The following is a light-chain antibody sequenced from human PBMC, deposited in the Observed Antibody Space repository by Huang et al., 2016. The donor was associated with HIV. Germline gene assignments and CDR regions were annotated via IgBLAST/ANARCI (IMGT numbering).Light chain of an antibody. CDR3: QQYDNLPLT. Sequence: DIQMTQSPSSLSASVGDRVTITCQASQDIRKYLNWYQQKPEKAPKLLIYDASKLETGVPSRFSGSGSGTYFTFTISSLQPEDIATYYCQQYDNLPLTFGPGTKVDIK. V-gene: IGKV1-33*01. CDR1: QDIRKY. CDR2: DAS. J-gene: IGKJ3*01.